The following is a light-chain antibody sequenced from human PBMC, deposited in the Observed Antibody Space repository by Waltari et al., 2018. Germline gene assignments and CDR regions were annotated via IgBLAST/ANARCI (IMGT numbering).Light chain of an antibody. V-gene: IGKV2-28*01. CDR1: QILLHSTGYNF. CDR3: QQSYSTPPYT. Sequence: DIVMTQSPLSLPVTPGEPASISCRSSQILLHSTGYNFLDWYLQQPGQSPQPVIYLGSNLASGVPDRFSGSGSGTDFTLTISSLQPEDFATYYCQQSYSTPPYTFGQGTKLEIK. CDR2: LGS. J-gene: IGKJ2*01.